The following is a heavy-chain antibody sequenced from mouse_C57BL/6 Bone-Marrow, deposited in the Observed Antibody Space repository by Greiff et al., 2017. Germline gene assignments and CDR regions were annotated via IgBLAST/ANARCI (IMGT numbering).Heavy chain of an antibody. CDR3: ARGRLRRDYFDY. Sequence: EVQLQQSGPELVKPGASVKISCKASGYTFTDYYMNWVKQSHGKSLEWIGDINPNNGGTSYNQKFKGKATLTVDKSSSTAYMELRSLTSEDSAVYYCARGRLRRDYFDYWGQGTTLTVSS. CDR1: GYTFTDYY. D-gene: IGHD2-4*01. V-gene: IGHV1-26*01. J-gene: IGHJ2*01. CDR2: INPNNGGT.